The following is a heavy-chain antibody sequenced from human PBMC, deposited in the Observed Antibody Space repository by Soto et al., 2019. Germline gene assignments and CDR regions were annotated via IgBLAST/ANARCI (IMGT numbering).Heavy chain of an antibody. J-gene: IGHJ5*02. CDR1: GFDFNTYG. Sequence: QVQLVESGGGVVQPGRSLRLSCAGSGFDFNTYGLHWVRQAPGKGLEWVAAISFDGGSQYYADSVKGRFTISRDKSNSTLYLQMNSLGAEDTATYFCAKDSSVTAAGSGGWFDPWGPGTLVIVSS. V-gene: IGHV3-30*18. D-gene: IGHD6-13*01. CDR3: AKDSSVTAAGSGGWFDP. CDR2: ISFDGGSQ.